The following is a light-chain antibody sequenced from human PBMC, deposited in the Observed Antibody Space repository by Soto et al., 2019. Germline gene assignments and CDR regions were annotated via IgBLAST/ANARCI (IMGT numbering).Light chain of an antibody. CDR1: QGIRND. J-gene: IGKJ1*01. Sequence: AIQLTQSPSSLSASVGDRVTITCRASQGIRNDLGWYRQKPGKAPKLLIYAASSLQSGVPSRFSGSASGTDFTLTISSLQPEDFATYYCLQDYSYPWTFGQGTKVEIK. CDR3: LQDYSYPWT. CDR2: AAS. V-gene: IGKV1-6*01.